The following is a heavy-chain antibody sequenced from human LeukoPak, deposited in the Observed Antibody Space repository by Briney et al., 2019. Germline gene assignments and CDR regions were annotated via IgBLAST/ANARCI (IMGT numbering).Heavy chain of an antibody. CDR1: GYTFTNNY. CDR3: ARGPNRDSSSPKLWFDP. CDR2: INQSGDNT. V-gene: IGHV1-46*01. Sequence: GASVKVSCKASGYTFTNNYMHWVRQAPGQGLEWMGIINQSGDNTWYAQKFQGRVTMTRDTSISTAYMELSSLRSEDTAVYYCARGPNRDSSSPKLWFDPWGQGTLVTVSS. J-gene: IGHJ5*02. D-gene: IGHD6-6*01.